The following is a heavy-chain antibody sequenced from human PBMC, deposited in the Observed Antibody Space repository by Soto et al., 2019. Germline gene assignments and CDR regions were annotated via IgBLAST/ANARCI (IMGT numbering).Heavy chain of an antibody. V-gene: IGHV1-69*13. CDR2: IIPIFGTA. D-gene: IGHD5-12*01. J-gene: IGHJ5*02. CDR3: ARVNLNSGYDTNWFDP. Sequence: GASVKVSCKASGGTFSSYAISWVRQAPGQGLEWMGGIIPIFGTANYAQKFQGRVTITADESTSTAYMELSSLRSEDTAVYYCARVNLNSGYDTNWFDPWGQGTLVTVSS. CDR1: GGTFSSYA.